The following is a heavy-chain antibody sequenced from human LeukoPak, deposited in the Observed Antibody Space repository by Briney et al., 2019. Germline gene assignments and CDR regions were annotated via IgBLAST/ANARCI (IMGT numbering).Heavy chain of an antibody. CDR2: INHSGST. V-gene: IGHV4-34*01. CDR1: GGSFSGYY. CDR3: ARTHYGSGSYFV. Sequence: PSETLSPTCAVYGGSFSGYYWSWIRQPPGKGLEWIGEINHSGSTNYNPSLKSRVTISVDTSKNQFSLKLSSVTAADTAVYYCARTHYGSGSYFVWGQGTMVTVSS. D-gene: IGHD3-10*01. J-gene: IGHJ3*01.